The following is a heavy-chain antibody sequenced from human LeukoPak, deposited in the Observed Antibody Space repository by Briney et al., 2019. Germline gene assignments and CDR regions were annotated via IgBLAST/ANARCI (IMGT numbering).Heavy chain of an antibody. CDR3: ARALNDIVVVYAFDI. CDR2: IYYSGST. J-gene: IGHJ3*02. Sequence: KSSETLSLTCTVYGGSISSGGYYWSWIRQHPGKGLEWIGYIYYSGSTYYNPSLKSRVTISVDTSKNQFSLKLSSVTAADTAVYYCARALNDIVVVYAFDIWGQGTMVTVSS. CDR1: GGSISSGGYY. V-gene: IGHV4-31*03. D-gene: IGHD2-2*01.